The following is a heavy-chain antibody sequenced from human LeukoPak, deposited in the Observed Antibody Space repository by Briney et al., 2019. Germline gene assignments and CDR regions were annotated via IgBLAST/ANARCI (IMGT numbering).Heavy chain of an antibody. V-gene: IGHV3-7*01. CDR2: IKQDGSEK. CDR1: GFTFSSYW. D-gene: IGHD2-15*01. CDR3: ARDKFAEVTATDY. J-gene: IGHJ4*02. Sequence: PGGSLRLSCAASGFTFSSYWMSWVRQAPGKGLEWVANIKQDGSEKYYVDSVKGRCTISRDNAKNSLYLQMNSLRAEDTAAYYCARDKFAEVTATDYWGQGTLVTVSS.